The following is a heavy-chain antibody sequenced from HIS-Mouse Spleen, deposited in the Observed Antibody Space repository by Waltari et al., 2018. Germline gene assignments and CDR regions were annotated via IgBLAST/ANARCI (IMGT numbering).Heavy chain of an antibody. D-gene: IGHD6-13*01. CDR2: ISYDGSNK. Sequence: SYAMHWVRQAPGKGLEWVAVISYDGSNKYYADSVKGRFTISRDNSKNTLYLQMNSLRAEDTAVYYCARDRIAAAGTDAFDIWGQGTMVTVSS. J-gene: IGHJ3*02. V-gene: IGHV3-30-3*01. CDR3: ARDRIAAAGTDAFDI. CDR1: SYA.